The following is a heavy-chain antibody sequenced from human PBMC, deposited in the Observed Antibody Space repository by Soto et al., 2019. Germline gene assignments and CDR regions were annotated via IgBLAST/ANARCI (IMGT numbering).Heavy chain of an antibody. CDR3: ARPRYDSTGTPFDQ. V-gene: IGHV3-74*01. J-gene: IGHJ4*02. CDR1: GFTFSSYW. CDR2: INTDGGST. D-gene: IGHD3-22*01. Sequence: EVQLVESGGGLVQPGGSLRLSCAASGFTFSSYWLHWVRQAPGKGLVWVSGINTDGGSTDYADSVNGRFIISRDNAKNTLYLKMISLRAEDTAVYYCARPRYDSTGTPFDQWGLGTLVTVSS.